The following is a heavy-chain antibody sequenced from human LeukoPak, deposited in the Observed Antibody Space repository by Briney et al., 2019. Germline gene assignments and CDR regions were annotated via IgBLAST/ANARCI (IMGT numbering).Heavy chain of an antibody. CDR2: IQPDGSEQ. Sequence: VQPGRSLRLSCVASGSTFSSIWMSWVRQAPGKGLEWVGNIQPDGSEQYPVDSVKGRFTISRDNARNSLFLQMNSLRVEDTAVYYCASQHYARFDPWGQGTLVTVSS. D-gene: IGHD3-16*01. CDR1: GSTFSSIW. V-gene: IGHV3-7*01. J-gene: IGHJ5*02. CDR3: ASQHYARFDP.